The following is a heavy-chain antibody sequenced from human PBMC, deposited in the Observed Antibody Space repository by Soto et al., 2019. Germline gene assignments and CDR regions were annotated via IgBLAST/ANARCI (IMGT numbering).Heavy chain of an antibody. CDR2: INHSGST. Sequence: SETLSLTCAVYGGSFSGYYWSWIRQPPGKGLERIGEINHSGSTNYNPSLKSRVTISVDTSKNQFSLKLSSVTAADTAVYYCARQGHYYYYYYYYMDVWGKGTTVTVSS. CDR1: GGSFSGYY. D-gene: IGHD4-17*01. CDR3: ARQGHYYYYYYYYMDV. V-gene: IGHV4-34*01. J-gene: IGHJ6*03.